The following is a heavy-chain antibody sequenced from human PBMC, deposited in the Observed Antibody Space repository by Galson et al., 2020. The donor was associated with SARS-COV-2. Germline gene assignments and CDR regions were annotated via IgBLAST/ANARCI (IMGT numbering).Heavy chain of an antibody. Sequence: SENLSLTVPASGGSISSIRYSWGRLRQPPGKGLERIGSINYSGTTYYNPSLKSRVTISVDTSKNQFYLKLSSVTAADTAVYYCARLRLWDMGVVVAATRSFDYWGQGTLVTVSS. D-gene: IGHD2-15*01. CDR2: INYSGTT. V-gene: IGHV4-39*01. CDR1: GGSISSIRYS. CDR3: ARLRLWDMGVVVAATRSFDY. J-gene: IGHJ4*02.